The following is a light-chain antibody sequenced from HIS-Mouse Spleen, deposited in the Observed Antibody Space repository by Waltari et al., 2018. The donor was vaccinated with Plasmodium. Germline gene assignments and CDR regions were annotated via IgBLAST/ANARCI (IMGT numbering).Light chain of an antibody. V-gene: IGLV2-23*03. J-gene: IGLJ3*02. Sequence: QSALTQPASVSGSPGQSITISCTGTSSDVGSYNLVSWYQQHPGKAPKRIIYEGSKRPSGVSNRFSGSKSGNTASLTIAGLRAEDEADYYCCSYAGSSTFVFGGGTKLTGL. CDR3: CSYAGSSTFV. CDR1: SSDVGSYNL. CDR2: EGS.